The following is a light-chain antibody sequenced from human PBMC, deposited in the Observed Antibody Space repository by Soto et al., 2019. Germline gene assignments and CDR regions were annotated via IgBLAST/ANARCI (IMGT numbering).Light chain of an antibody. V-gene: IGKV1-5*01. CDR2: DAS. J-gene: IGKJ1*01. CDR1: HCVSGW. Sequence: DIHVTQSPATVSASVGERVSITCRASHCVSGWLAWYQQKPGEAPKLLIYDASALPRGVPSRFSGSGSGTKFTLTIASLQPDDFASYYCQQYETSSGTFGPGTKVDIK. CDR3: QQYETSSGT.